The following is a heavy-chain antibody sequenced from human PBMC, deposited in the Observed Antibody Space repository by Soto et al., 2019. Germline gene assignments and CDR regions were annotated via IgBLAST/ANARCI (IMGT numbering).Heavy chain of an antibody. J-gene: IGHJ1*01. Sequence: QVQLVESGGGVVQPGRSLRLSCAASGFTFSSYAMHWVRQAPGKGLEWVAVISYDGSNKYYADSVKGRFTISRDNSKNTLYLQMNSLRAEDTAVYYCARVFDDRGYSYLFQHWGQGTLVTVSS. D-gene: IGHD3-22*01. V-gene: IGHV3-30-3*01. CDR1: GFTFSSYA. CDR3: ARVFDDRGYSYLFQH. CDR2: ISYDGSNK.